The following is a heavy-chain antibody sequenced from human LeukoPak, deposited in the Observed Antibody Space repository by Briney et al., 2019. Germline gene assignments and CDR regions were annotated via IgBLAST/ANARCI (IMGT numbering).Heavy chain of an antibody. CDR1: GFTFSSYE. D-gene: IGHD3-16*01. Sequence: QPGGSLRLSCAASGFTFSSYEMNWVRQAPGKGLEWVSAISGSGGSIYYADSVKGRFTISRDNSKNTLYLQMNSLRAEDTAVYYCAKGLGDDYVIWGQGTLVTVSS. V-gene: IGHV3-23*01. J-gene: IGHJ4*02. CDR2: ISGSGGSI. CDR3: AKGLGDDYVI.